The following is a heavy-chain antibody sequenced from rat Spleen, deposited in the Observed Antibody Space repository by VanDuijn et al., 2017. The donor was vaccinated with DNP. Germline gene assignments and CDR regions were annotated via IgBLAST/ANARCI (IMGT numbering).Heavy chain of an antibody. J-gene: IGHJ2*01. V-gene: IGHV5-20*01. CDR2: ISHDAVST. Sequence: EVQLVESGGGLVQPGRSLTLSCAASGFTFSDYYMAWVRQAPTKGLEWVASISHDAVSTYYRDSVKGRFTISRDNAKRSLDLQMDSLRSEDTATYYCTTFDDYWGQGVMVTVSS. CDR1: GFTFSDYY. CDR3: TTFDDY.